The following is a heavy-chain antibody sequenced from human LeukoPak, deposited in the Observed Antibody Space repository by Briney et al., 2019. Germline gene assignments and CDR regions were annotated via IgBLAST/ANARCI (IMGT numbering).Heavy chain of an antibody. V-gene: IGHV4-39*01. CDR2: IYYTGST. CDR3: VRRSIASAGMMDY. CDR1: GGSIGSSSYY. D-gene: IGHD6-13*01. Sequence: PSETLSLTCTVSGGSIGSSSYYWGWIRQPPGKGLEWIGNIYYTGSTYYYLSLKSRVTISVDTSKNQFSLKVNSVTAADTAVYYCVRRSIASAGMMDYWGQGTLVTVSS. J-gene: IGHJ4*02.